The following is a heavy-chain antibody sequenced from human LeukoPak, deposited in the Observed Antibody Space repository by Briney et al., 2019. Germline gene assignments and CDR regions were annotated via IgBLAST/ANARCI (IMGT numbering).Heavy chain of an antibody. V-gene: IGHV3-11*01. D-gene: IGHD4-17*01. CDR2: ISSSGTTT. Sequence: PGGSLRLSCAASGFTLSDYYMSWIRQAPGKGLEWVSYISSSGTTTSYADSVKGRFTISRDNAKNSLYPQMNSLRAEDTAVYYCARVRGDYWISGYYFDYWGQGTLVTVSS. J-gene: IGHJ4*02. CDR1: GFTLSDYY. CDR3: ARVRGDYWISGYYFDY.